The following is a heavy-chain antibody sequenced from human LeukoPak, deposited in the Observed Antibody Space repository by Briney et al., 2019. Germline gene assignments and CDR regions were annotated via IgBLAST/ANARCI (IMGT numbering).Heavy chain of an antibody. Sequence: SETLSPTCGVSGYSISSGYYWGWIRQAPGKGLEWIVNIYRSGSTYYHPSLESRVTISVDTSKTQFSLRRTSETAADTAVYYWARRDKWFDPWGQGTLVTVSS. CDR3: ARRDKWFDP. V-gene: IGHV4-38-2*01. CDR1: GYSISSGYY. J-gene: IGHJ5*02. CDR2: IYRSGST.